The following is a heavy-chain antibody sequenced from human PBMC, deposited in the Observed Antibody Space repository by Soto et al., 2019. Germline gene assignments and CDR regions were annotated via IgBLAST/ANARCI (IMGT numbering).Heavy chain of an antibody. CDR3: ARTRGYCSGGSCYRNWFDP. V-gene: IGHV1-18*04. J-gene: IGHJ5*02. D-gene: IGHD2-15*01. CDR1: GYTFTSYG. Sequence: ASVKVSCKASGYTFTSYGISWVRQAPGQGLEWMGWISAYNGNTNYAQKLQGRVTMTTDTSTSTAYMELRSLRSDDTAVYYCARTRGYCSGGSCYRNWFDPWGQGTLVTSPQ. CDR2: ISAYNGNT.